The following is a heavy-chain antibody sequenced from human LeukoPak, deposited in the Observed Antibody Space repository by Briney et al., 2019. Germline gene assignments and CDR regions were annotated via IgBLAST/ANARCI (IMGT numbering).Heavy chain of an antibody. CDR1: GFIFSAYA. J-gene: IGHJ4*02. D-gene: IGHD2-15*01. V-gene: IGHV3-21*01. Sequence: GGSLRLSCRASGFIFSAYALNWVRRAPGQGLEWVSSISSSSGDIYYTDSVKGRFTISRDNAKNSLYLQMNSLRAEDTAVYYCARDRGYCSGGSCLWGQGTLVTVSS. CDR2: ISSSSGDI. CDR3: ARDRGYCSGGSCL.